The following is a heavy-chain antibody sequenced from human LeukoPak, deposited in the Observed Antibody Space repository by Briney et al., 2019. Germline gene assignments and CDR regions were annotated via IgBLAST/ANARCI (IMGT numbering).Heavy chain of an antibody. D-gene: IGHD3-16*01. CDR1: GLSFSDYD. CDR2: ISGRSSHV. V-gene: IGHV3-21*01. CDR3: GRAFPPLRTSSAGDL. J-gene: IGHJ1*01. Sequence: GGSLRLSCSASGLSFSDYDMNWVRQAPGKGLEWVSAISGRSSHVYYGESVKGRFTISRDNAKNSLYLQLDSLGVEDTAVYYCGRAFPPLRTSSAGDLWGQGTLVTVSS.